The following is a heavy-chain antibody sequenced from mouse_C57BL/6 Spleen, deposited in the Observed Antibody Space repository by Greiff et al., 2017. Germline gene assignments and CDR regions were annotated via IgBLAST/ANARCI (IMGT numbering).Heavy chain of an antibody. Sequence: QVQLQQSGPELVKPGASVKISCKASGYAFSSSWMNWVKQRPGKGLEWIGRIYPGDGDTNYNGKFKGKATLTADKSSSTAYMQLSSLTSEDSAVYFCARAEGDYYGSSYPWFAYWGQGTLVTVSA. CDR1: GYAFSSSW. CDR2: IYPGDGDT. J-gene: IGHJ3*01. V-gene: IGHV1-82*01. CDR3: ARAEGDYYGSSYPWFAY. D-gene: IGHD1-1*01.